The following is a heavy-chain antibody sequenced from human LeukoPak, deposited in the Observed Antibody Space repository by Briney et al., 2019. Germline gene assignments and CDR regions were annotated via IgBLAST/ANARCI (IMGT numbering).Heavy chain of an antibody. CDR1: GGTFSSYA. CDR3: ARGSMVRGVTYNWFDP. Sequence: TVTVSCKASGGTFSSYAISWVRQAPGQGLEWMGRIIPILGIANYAQKFQGRVTITADKSTSTAYMELSSLRSEDTAVYYCARGSMVRGVTYNWFDPWGQGTLVTVSS. CDR2: IIPILGIA. V-gene: IGHV1-69*04. J-gene: IGHJ5*02. D-gene: IGHD3-10*01.